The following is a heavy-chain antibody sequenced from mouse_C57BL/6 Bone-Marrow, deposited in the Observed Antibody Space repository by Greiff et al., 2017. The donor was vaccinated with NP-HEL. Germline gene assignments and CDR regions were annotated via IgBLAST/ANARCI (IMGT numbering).Heavy chain of an antibody. CDR1: GYTFTSYW. D-gene: IGHD2-2*01. CDR3: ARGGYGYDEMDY. CDR2: IYPGSGST. Sequence: QVQLQQPGAELVKPGASVKMSCKASGYTFTSYWITWVKQRPGQGLEWIGDIYPGSGSTNYNEKFKSKATLTVDTSSSTAYMQPSSLTSEDSAVYYCARGGYGYDEMDYWGQGTSVTVSS. V-gene: IGHV1-55*01. J-gene: IGHJ4*01.